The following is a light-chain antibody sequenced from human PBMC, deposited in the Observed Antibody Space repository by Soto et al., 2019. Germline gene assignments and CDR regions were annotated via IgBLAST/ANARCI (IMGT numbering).Light chain of an antibody. J-gene: IGKJ5*01. CDR1: QSVSSY. Sequence: EIVLTQSPATLSLSPGERATLSCRASQSVSSYLVWYQQKPGQAPRLLIYDASNRATGIPARFSGSGSGTDFTPTISSLEPEDFAVYYCQQRSNWPPITFGQGTRLEIK. V-gene: IGKV3-11*01. CDR3: QQRSNWPPIT. CDR2: DAS.